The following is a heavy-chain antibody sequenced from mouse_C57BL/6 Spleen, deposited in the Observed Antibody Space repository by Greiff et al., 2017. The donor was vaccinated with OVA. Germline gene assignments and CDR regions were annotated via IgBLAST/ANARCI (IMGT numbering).Heavy chain of an antibody. Sequence: EVMLVESGEGLVKPGGSLKLSCAASGFTFSSYAMSWVRQTPEKRLEWVAYISSGGDYIDYADTVKGRFTISRDNARNNLYLQMSSLKSEDTAMYYCTRVGGYYGSSTSYFDYWGQGTTLTVSS. CDR3: TRVGGYYGSSTSYFDY. J-gene: IGHJ2*01. V-gene: IGHV5-9-1*02. CDR1: GFTFSSYA. CDR2: ISSGGDYI. D-gene: IGHD1-1*01.